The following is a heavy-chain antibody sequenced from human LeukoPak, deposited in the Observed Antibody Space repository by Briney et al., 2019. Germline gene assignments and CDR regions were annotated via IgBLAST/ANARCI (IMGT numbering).Heavy chain of an antibody. Sequence: SEALSLTCTVSGGSINSYYWSWIRQPPGKGLEWIGYIHYAGSTNYNPSPKSRITISVDTSKNQFSLKLTSITAADTAVYYCARVRGGTYNHYFDYWVQGTLVTVSS. CDR3: ARVRGGTYNHYFDY. CDR2: IHYAGST. V-gene: IGHV4-59*01. D-gene: IGHD5-24*01. J-gene: IGHJ4*02. CDR1: GGSINSYY.